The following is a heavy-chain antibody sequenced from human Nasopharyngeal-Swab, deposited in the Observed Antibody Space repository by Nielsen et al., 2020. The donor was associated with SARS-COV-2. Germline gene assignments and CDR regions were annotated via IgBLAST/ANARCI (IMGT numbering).Heavy chain of an antibody. Sequence: ASVKVSCKVSGYTFTSYYMHWVRQAPGQGLEWMGIINPSGGSTSYAQKFQGRVTMTRDTSTSTVYMELSSLRSEDTAVYYCARDVDSSGYYAWLDPWGQGTLVTVSS. V-gene: IGHV1-46*01. CDR2: INPSGGST. CDR3: ARDVDSSGYYAWLDP. CDR1: GYTFTSYY. J-gene: IGHJ5*02. D-gene: IGHD3-22*01.